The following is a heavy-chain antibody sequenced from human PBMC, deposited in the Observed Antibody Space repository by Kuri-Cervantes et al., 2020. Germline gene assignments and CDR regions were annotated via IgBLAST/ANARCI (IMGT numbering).Heavy chain of an antibody. Sequence: GESLKISCAASGFTFGTNAMHWVRQAPGKGLEWVAVISYDGSNKYYADSVKGRFTISRDNSKNTLYLQMNSLRAEDTAVYYCAKDRSTFDPKYYYYYYGMDVWGQGTTVTVSS. J-gene: IGHJ6*02. CDR1: GFTFGTNA. CDR2: ISYDGSNK. CDR3: AKDRSTFDPKYYYYYYGMDV. D-gene: IGHD5/OR15-5a*01. V-gene: IGHV3-30*18.